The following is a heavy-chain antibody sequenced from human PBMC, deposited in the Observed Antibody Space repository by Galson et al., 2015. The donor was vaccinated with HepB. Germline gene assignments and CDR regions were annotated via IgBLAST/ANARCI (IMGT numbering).Heavy chain of an antibody. J-gene: IGHJ3*02. D-gene: IGHD3-10*01. Sequence: LRLSCAASGFTVSSNYMSWVRQAPGKGLEWVSVIYSGGSTYYADSVKGRFTISRDNSKNTLYLQMNSLRAEDTAVYYCARDFWGFGELSHGAFDIWGQGTMVTVSS. CDR3: ARDFWGFGELSHGAFDI. V-gene: IGHV3-66*01. CDR2: IYSGGST. CDR1: GFTVSSNY.